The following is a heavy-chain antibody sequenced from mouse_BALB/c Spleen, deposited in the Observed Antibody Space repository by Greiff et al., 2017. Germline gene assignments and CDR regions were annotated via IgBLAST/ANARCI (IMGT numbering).Heavy chain of an antibody. CDR3: ARRGSSHWYFDV. V-gene: IGHV1S132*01. J-gene: IGHJ1*01. CDR2: IFPGTGTT. D-gene: IGHD1-1*01. CDR1: GYTFTSYW. Sequence: VQLQQSGAELVKPGASVKLSCKTSGYTFTSYWIQWVKQRPGQGLGWIGEIFPGTGTTYYNEKFKGKATLTIDKSSSTAYMQLSSLTSEDSAVNFCARRGSSHWYFDVWGAGTTVTVSS.